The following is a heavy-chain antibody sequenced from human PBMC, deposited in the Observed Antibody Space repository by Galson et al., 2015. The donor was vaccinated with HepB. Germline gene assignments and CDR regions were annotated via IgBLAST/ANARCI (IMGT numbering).Heavy chain of an antibody. CDR2: ISNDGGEK. CDR3: AKNRYRDTSGSFDY. CDR1: GLTFTTYA. V-gene: IGHV3-30*18. D-gene: IGHD3-22*01. J-gene: IGHJ4*02. Sequence: SLRLSCAASGLTFTTYAMHWVRQAPGKGLEWVAVISNDGGEKYYAESVKGRFTISRDNSKNTLYLHIDSLRAEDTAVYYCAKNRYRDTSGSFDYWGRGTLVIVSS.